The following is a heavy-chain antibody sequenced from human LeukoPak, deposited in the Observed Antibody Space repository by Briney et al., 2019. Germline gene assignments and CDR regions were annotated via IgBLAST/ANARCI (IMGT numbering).Heavy chain of an antibody. J-gene: IGHJ4*02. CDR1: GYTLTELS. CDR2: FDPEDGET. V-gene: IGHV1-24*01. Sequence: ASVKVSCKVSGYTLTELSMHWVRQAPGKGLEWMGGFDPEDGETIYAQKFQGRVTITADKSTSTAYMELSSLRSEDTAVYYCASLYDSSGYYPYWGQGTLVTVSS. D-gene: IGHD3-22*01. CDR3: ASLYDSSGYYPY.